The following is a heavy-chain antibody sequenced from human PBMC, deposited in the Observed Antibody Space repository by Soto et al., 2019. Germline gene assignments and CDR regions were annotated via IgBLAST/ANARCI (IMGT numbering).Heavy chain of an antibody. CDR3: ATVPIVGTKPYYFDS. CDR1: GGSFDTTSSY. Sequence: QLQLQESGPGLVKPSETLSLTCTVSGGSFDTTSSYWAWVRQPPGKGLEWIAYIYYSGSTYYNPSRKGRMTISVDTSTNQLSLRLSSVTAADTAVYYCATVPIVGTKPYYFDSWGQGTLVSVSS. D-gene: IGHD1-1*01. V-gene: IGHV4-39*02. J-gene: IGHJ4*02. CDR2: IYYSGST.